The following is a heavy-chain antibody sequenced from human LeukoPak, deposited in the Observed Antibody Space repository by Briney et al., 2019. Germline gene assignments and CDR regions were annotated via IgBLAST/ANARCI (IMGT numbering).Heavy chain of an antibody. D-gene: IGHD2-2*01. V-gene: IGHV1-69*05. CDR3: ARSNLALPGSCSSTSCRRAIYYYYYMDV. Sequence: SVKVSCKASGGTFSSYAISWVRQAPGQGLEWMGGIIPIFGTANYARKFQGRVTITTDESTSTAYMELSSLISEDTAVYYCARSNLALPGSCSSTSCRRAIYYYYYMDVWGKGTTVTVSS. J-gene: IGHJ6*03. CDR1: GGTFSSYA. CDR2: IIPIFGTA.